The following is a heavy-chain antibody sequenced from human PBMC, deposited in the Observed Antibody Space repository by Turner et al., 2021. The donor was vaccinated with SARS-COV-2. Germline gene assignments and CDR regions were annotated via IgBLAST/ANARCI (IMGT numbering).Heavy chain of an antibody. Sequence: QVQLVQYGAEVKKPGASVKVTCKVSGYTLIELSMHWVRQAPGKGLEWMGGFDPEDGETIYAQKFQGRVTMTEDTSTDTAYMELSSLRSEDTAVYYCATAPANYYDSSGSKGFYYYYYGMDVWGQGTTVTVSS. CDR1: GYTLIELS. V-gene: IGHV1-24*01. CDR3: ATAPANYYDSSGSKGFYYYYYGMDV. CDR2: FDPEDGET. J-gene: IGHJ6*02. D-gene: IGHD3-22*01.